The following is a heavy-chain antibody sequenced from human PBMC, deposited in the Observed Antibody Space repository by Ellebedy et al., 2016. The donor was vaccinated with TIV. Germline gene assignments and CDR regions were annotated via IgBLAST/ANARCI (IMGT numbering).Heavy chain of an antibody. V-gene: IGHV4-59*01. CDR3: AREPFGFGNGKKYDMDV. D-gene: IGHD1-1*01. Sequence: MPSETLSLTFTVPGGSINGNYWTWIRQPPGNALEWIGEIDHSGTTKYKPSLSSRVTMSVDTSKKQNSLKLSPVTASDTAVYYCAREPFGFGNGKKYDMDVWGNGTTVTVSS. J-gene: IGHJ6*04. CDR1: GGSINGNY. CDR2: IDHSGTT.